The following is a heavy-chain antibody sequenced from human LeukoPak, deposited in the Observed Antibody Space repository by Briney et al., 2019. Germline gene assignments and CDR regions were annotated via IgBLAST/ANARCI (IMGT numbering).Heavy chain of an antibody. CDR3: ARNWVIDPTYAFDI. J-gene: IGHJ3*02. CDR2: IYYSGST. CDR1: GGTISSYY. Sequence: SETLSLTCTVSGGTISSYYWRWIRQPPGKGLEWIGYIYYSGSTNYNPSLKSRVTISVDTSKNQFSLKLSSVTAADTAVYYCARNWVIDPTYAFDIWGQGTMVTVSS. D-gene: IGHD3-16*02. V-gene: IGHV4-59*01.